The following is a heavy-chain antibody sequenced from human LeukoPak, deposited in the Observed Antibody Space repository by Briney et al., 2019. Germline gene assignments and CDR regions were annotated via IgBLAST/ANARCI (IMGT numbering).Heavy chain of an antibody. CDR2: ISYDGSNK. J-gene: IGHJ4*02. D-gene: IGHD3-10*01. Sequence: PGRSLRLSCAASGFIFSSYGMHWVRQAPGKGLERVAVISYDGSNKYYADSVKGRFTISRDNSKNTLYLQMNSLRAEDTAVYYCAKDFVTYYYGSGSYFPDYWGQGTLVTVSS. CDR1: GFIFSSYG. V-gene: IGHV3-30*18. CDR3: AKDFVTYYYGSGSYFPDY.